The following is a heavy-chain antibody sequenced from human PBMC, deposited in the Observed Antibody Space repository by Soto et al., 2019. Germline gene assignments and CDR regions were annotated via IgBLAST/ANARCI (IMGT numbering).Heavy chain of an antibody. V-gene: IGHV4-4*07. Sequence: QVQLQESGPGLVKPSETLSLTCTVSGGSISSYYWSWIRQPAGKGLEWIGRIYTSGSTNYNPSLTSRVTMSVDTSKNQFSLKLSSVTAADTAVYYCARTPAVGDYGDYNNWFDPWGQGTLVTVSS. J-gene: IGHJ5*02. CDR2: IYTSGST. CDR3: ARTPAVGDYGDYNNWFDP. CDR1: GGSISSYY. D-gene: IGHD4-17*01.